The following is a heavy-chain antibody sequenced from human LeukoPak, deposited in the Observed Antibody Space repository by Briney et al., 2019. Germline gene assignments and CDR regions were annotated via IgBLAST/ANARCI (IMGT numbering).Heavy chain of an antibody. J-gene: IGHJ4*02. V-gene: IGHV4-59*08. CDR1: GGSISSYY. Sequence: SETLSLTCTVSGGSISSYYWSWIRQPPGKGLEWIGYIYYSGSTNYSPSLKSRVTISVDTSKNQFSLKLSSVTAADTAVYYCARQGYSAYEILDYWGQGTLVTDSS. CDR2: IYYSGST. CDR3: ARQGYSAYEILDY. D-gene: IGHD5-12*01.